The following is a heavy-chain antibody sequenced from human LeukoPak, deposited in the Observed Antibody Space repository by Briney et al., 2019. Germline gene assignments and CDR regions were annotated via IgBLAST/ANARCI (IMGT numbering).Heavy chain of an antibody. Sequence: HPGGSLRLSCAASGFTFSSYWMSWVRRAPGKGLEWVANIRQDGSEKYYVDSVKGRFTISRDNAKNSLYLQMNSLRAEDTAVYYCARAETTVTTNGGNYYYGMDVWGKGTTVTVSS. CDR2: IRQDGSEK. D-gene: IGHD4-17*01. CDR3: ARAETTVTTNGGNYYYGMDV. J-gene: IGHJ6*04. V-gene: IGHV3-7*03. CDR1: GFTFSSYW.